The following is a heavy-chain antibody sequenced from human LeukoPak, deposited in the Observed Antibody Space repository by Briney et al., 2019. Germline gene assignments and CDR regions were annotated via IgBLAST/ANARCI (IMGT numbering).Heavy chain of an antibody. CDR2: IYYSGST. J-gene: IGHJ4*02. V-gene: IGHV4-39*01. D-gene: IGHD6-19*01. Sequence: SETLSLTCTVSGGSISSSSYYWGWIRQPPGKGLEWIGSIYYSGSTYYNPSLKSRVTISVDTSKNQFSLKLSSVTAADTAVYYCARRPRGKAVAATYFDYWGQGTLVTVSS. CDR3: ARRPRGKAVAATYFDY. CDR1: GGSISSSSYY.